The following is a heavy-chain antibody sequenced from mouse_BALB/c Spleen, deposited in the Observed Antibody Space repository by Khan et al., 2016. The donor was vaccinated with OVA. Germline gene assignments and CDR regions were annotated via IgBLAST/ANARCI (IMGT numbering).Heavy chain of an antibody. J-gene: IGHJ3*01. CDR2: IWSGGST. CDR3: ARSSYRYDFTY. CDR1: GFSLITYG. D-gene: IGHD2-12*01. V-gene: IGHV2-4-1*01. Sequence: QVQLKESGPGLVQPSQNLSITCTVSGFSLITYGVHWVRQSPGKGLEWLGVIWSGGSTDYNEAFISRLSISKDNSKSQVFFKMNSLQSDDTAIYXGARSSYRYDFTYWGRGTLVTVSS.